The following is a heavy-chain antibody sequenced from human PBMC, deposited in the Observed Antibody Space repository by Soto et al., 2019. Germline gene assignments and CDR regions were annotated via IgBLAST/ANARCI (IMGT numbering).Heavy chain of an antibody. CDR1: GFTFKSYG. CDR3: VKEPPRGPLTEPGFSYQGVNV. D-gene: IGHD3-10*01. V-gene: IGHV3-30*18. Sequence: XGSLRLSFTAAGFTFKSYGMHWARQAPGTGLERVADISFDGNEVKYANSVTGRFHISRDNSMNTLYLQMNTLRSDDAGVYYCVKEPPRGPLTEPGFSYQGVNVWGQGAAVTVSS. CDR2: ISFDGNEV. J-gene: IGHJ6*02.